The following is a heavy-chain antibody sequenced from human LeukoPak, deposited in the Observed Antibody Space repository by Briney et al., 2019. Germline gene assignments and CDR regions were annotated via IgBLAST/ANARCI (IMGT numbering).Heavy chain of an antibody. D-gene: IGHD6-19*01. CDR3: ARGRSYSSGWYDFDY. CDR2: IIPIFGTA. V-gene: IGHV1-69*01. CDR1: GGTFSSYA. J-gene: IGHJ4*02. Sequence: SVKVSCKASGGTFSSYAISWVRQAPGQGLEWVGGIIPIFGTANYAQKFQGRVTITADETTSTAYMELSSLRSEDTAVYYCARGRSYSSGWYDFDYWGQGTLVTVSS.